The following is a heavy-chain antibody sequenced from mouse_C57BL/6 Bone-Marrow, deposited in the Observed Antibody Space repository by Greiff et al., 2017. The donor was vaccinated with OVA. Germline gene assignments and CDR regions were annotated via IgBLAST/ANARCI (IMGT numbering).Heavy chain of an antibody. V-gene: IGHV5-6*01. CDR1: GFTFSSYG. J-gene: IGHJ3*01. CDR2: ISSGGSYT. Sequence: EVQGVESGGDLVKPGGSLKLSCAASGFTFSSYGMSWVRQTPDKRLEWVATISSGGSYTYYPDSVKGRFTISRDNAKNTLYLQMSSLKSEDTAMYYCARLPFLAYWGQGTLVTVSA. CDR3: ARLPFLAY.